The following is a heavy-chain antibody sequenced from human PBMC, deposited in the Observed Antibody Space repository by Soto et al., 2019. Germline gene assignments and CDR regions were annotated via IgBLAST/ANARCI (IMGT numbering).Heavy chain of an antibody. CDR3: STEPRYFDY. D-gene: IGHD6-6*01. CDR1: GFTFSTYG. Sequence: QVQLVESGGGVVQPGRSLRLTCAASGFTFSTYGMHWVRQAPGKGLEWVAVIWYDGSNKYYADSVKGRFTISRVNSKNTLYLELNSLKAEDTAVYYSSTEPRYFDYWGQGTLVTVSS. V-gene: IGHV3-33*01. J-gene: IGHJ4*02. CDR2: IWYDGSNK.